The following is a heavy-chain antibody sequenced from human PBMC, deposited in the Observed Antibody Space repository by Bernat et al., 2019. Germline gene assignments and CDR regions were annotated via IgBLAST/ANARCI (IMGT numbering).Heavy chain of an antibody. CDR2: INHSGST. D-gene: IGHD6-19*01. CDR1: GGSFSGYY. CDR3: ARRAGGQWLVRGWFDP. Sequence: QVQLQQWGAGLLKPSETLSLTCAVYGGSFSGYYWSWIRQPPGKGLEWLGEINHSGSTNYNPSLKSRATISVDTSKNQFSLKLSSVTAADTAVYYCARRAGGQWLVRGWFDPWGQGTLVTVSS. J-gene: IGHJ5*02. V-gene: IGHV4-34*01.